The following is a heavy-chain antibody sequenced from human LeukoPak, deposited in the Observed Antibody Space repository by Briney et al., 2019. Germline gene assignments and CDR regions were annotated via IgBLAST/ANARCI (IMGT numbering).Heavy chain of an antibody. V-gene: IGHV4-61*01. Sequence: SETLSLTCTVSGGSVSSGSYYCSWIRQPPGKGLEWIGNIYYSGSTNYNPPPKSRVTISVVTSKNHFSLKLSSVTAADTAVYYCARDAPLFPAAAPRPGYYYGMDVWGKGTTVTVSS. CDR3: ARDAPLFPAAAPRPGYYYGMDV. CDR2: IYYSGST. D-gene: IGHD2-2*01. J-gene: IGHJ6*04. CDR1: GGSVSSGSYY.